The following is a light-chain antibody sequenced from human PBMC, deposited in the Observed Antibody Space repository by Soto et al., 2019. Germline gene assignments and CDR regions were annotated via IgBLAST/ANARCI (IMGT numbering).Light chain of an antibody. CDR3: QQYNNWPPVT. CDR1: QSVSSN. CDR2: GAS. V-gene: IGKV3-15*01. J-gene: IGKJ1*01. Sequence: EIVMTQSPATLSVSPGERATLSCRASQSVSSNLAWYQQKPGQAPRLLIYGASTRATGIPARFSGSGSGTEFTLTISSLQSEDCAVYYCQQYNNWPPVTFGQGTKVESK.